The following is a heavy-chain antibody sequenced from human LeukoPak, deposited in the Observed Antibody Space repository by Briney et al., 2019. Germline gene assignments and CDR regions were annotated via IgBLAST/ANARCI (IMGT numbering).Heavy chain of an antibody. CDR3: ARDHCSSTSCYEGGFDY. Sequence: PSETLSLTCTVSGGSISSGDYYWSWIRQPPGKGLEWIGYIYYSGSTYYNPSLKSRVTISVDTSKNQFSLKLSSVTAADTVVYYCARDHCSSTSCYEGGFDYWGQGTLVTVSS. CDR1: GGSISSGDYY. V-gene: IGHV4-30-4*08. CDR2: IYYSGST. J-gene: IGHJ4*02. D-gene: IGHD2-2*01.